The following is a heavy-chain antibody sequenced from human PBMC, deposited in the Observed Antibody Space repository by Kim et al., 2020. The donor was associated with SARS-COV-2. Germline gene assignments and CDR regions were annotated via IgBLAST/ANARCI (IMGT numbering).Heavy chain of an antibody. J-gene: IGHJ4*02. CDR3: ARDWEANF. Sequence: GSSTSYADSVKGPFTISRDNAKNTLYLQMNSLRAEDTAVYYCARDWEANFGGQGTLVTVSS. D-gene: IGHD7-27*01. V-gene: IGHV3-74*01. CDR2: GSST.